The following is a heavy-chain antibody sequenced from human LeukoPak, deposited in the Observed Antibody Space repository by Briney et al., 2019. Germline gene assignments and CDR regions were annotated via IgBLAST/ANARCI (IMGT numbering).Heavy chain of an antibody. J-gene: IGHJ4*02. CDR3: ARDGEGCSGGSCYYDY. CDR2: ISAYNGNT. D-gene: IGHD2-15*01. CDR1: GYTFTSYG. Sequence: ASVQVSCEASGYTFTSYGISWVRQAPGQGLEWMGWISAYNGNTNYAQKLQGRVTMTTETSTSTAYMELRSLRSDDTAVYYCARDGEGCSGGSCYYDYWGQGTLVTVSS. V-gene: IGHV1-18*01.